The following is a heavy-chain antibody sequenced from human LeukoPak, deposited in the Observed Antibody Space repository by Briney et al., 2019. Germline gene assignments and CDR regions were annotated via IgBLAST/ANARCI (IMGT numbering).Heavy chain of an antibody. CDR3: ARATRGVVTGTWFDP. D-gene: IGHD2-21*02. J-gene: IGHJ5*02. CDR2: ISCDGSNK. Sequence: PGRSLRLSCAASGFTFSSYAMHWVRQAPGKGLEWVAVISCDGSNKYYADSVKGRFTISRDNSKNTLYLQMNSLRAEDTAVYYCARATRGVVTGTWFDPWGQGTLVTVSS. CDR1: GFTFSSYA. V-gene: IGHV3-30*04.